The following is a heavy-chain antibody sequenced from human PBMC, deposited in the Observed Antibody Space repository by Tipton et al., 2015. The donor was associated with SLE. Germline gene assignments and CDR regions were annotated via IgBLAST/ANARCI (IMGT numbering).Heavy chain of an antibody. CDR1: GFTFSNYG. CDR2: ISGSGDST. J-gene: IGHJ4*02. D-gene: IGHD1-7*01. Sequence: SLRLSCAASGFTFSNYGMSWVRQAPGKGLEWVSAISGSGDSTYYADSVKGRFTISRDNSKNTLYLQMNSLRADDTAVYYCARGFLELEYWGQGTLVTVSS. CDR3: ARGFLELEY. V-gene: IGHV3-23*01.